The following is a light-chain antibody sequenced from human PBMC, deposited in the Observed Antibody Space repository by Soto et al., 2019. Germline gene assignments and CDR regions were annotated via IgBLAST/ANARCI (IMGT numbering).Light chain of an antibody. CDR2: VGS. J-gene: IGKJ5*01. CDR1: QGVGSS. V-gene: IGKV1D-13*01. Sequence: AIQLTQSPSSLSASVGDKVTITCRASQGVGSSLAWYQRKPGEAPKFLIYVGSRLESGVPSRFSGSGSGTDFTLTISSLQPEDFATYYCRHFSDFPITFGQGTRLEIK. CDR3: RHFSDFPIT.